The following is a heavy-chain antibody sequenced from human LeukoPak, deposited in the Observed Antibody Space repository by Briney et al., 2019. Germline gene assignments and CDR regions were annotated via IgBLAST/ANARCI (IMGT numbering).Heavy chain of an antibody. J-gene: IGHJ4*02. Sequence: PGGSLRLSCAASGFTFGSYSMNWVRQAPGKGLEWVSYISSSSSTIYYADSVKGRFTISRDNAKNSLYLQMNSLRAEDTAVYYCVVPAAKLGPRFDYWGQGTLVTVSS. CDR2: ISSSSSTI. D-gene: IGHD2-2*01. CDR3: VVPAAKLGPRFDY. V-gene: IGHV3-48*01. CDR1: GFTFGSYS.